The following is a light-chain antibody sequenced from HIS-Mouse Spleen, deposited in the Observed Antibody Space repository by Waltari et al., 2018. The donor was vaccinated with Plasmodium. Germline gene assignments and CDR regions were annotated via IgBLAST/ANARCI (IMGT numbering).Light chain of an antibody. CDR3: GTWDSSLSAGVV. CDR2: ENN. CDR1: SSNIGHNY. Sequence: QSVLTQPPSVSAAPGQKVPLSCSGSSSNIGHNYVSWYQQLQGTAPKLLIYENNKRPSGIPDRFSGSKSGTSATLGITGLQTGDEADYYCGTWDSSLSAGVVFGGGTKLTVL. V-gene: IGLV1-51*01. J-gene: IGLJ2*01.